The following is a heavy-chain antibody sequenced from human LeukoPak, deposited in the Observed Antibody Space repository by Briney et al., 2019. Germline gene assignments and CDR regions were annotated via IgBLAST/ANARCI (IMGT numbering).Heavy chain of an antibody. D-gene: IGHD5-12*01. CDR1: GFTFSEAW. J-gene: IGHJ4*02. CDR2: IKRKRDGETT. V-gene: IGHV3-15*01. Sequence: PGGSLRLSCAASGFTFSEAWMSWVRQAPGKGLEWVGRIKRKRDGETTDYASPVKGRFTISRDDSKNTLYLQMNSLKIEDTAVYYCTGSKWITNDYWGQGTLVTVSS. CDR3: TGSKWITNDY.